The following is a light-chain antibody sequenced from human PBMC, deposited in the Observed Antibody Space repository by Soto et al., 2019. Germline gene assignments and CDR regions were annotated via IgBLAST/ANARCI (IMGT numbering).Light chain of an antibody. J-gene: IGKJ1*01. CDR1: QSISSW. CDR3: QQYNSYSPRGT. Sequence: DIQMTQSPSTLSASVGDRVTITCRASQSISSWLAWYQQKPGKAPKLLIYKASSLESGVPSRFSGSGSGTEFTLTISSLQPDDFATYYCQQYNSYSPRGTFGHGTKVEIK. CDR2: KAS. V-gene: IGKV1-5*03.